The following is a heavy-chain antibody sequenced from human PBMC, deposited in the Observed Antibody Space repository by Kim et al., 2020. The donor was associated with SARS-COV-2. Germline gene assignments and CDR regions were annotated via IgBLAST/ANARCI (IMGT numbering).Heavy chain of an antibody. V-gene: IGHV4-34*01. D-gene: IGHD3-10*01. J-gene: IGHJ4*02. Sequence: SETLSLTCAVYGGSFSGYYWSWIRQPPGKGLEWIGEVSHSGSTNYNPSLKSRFTISVDTPTKKLSLKLSSVTAADTAVYYCAGGGSDSASGGYFGYWGQG. CDR2: VSHSGST. CDR1: GGSFSGYY. CDR3: AGGGSDSASGGYFGY.